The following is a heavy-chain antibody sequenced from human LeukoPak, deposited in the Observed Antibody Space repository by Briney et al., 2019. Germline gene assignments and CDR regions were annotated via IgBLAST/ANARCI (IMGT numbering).Heavy chain of an antibody. Sequence: SETLSLTCTVSGGSISSSSYYWGWVRQPPGKGLGWVGSIYYSGSTYYNPSLKSRVTISVDTSKNQFSLKLSSVTAADTAVYYCARQRTDGDYHFDYWGQGTLVTVSS. CDR1: GGSISSSSYY. CDR3: ARQRTDGDYHFDY. D-gene: IGHD4-17*01. V-gene: IGHV4-39*01. CDR2: IYYSGST. J-gene: IGHJ4*02.